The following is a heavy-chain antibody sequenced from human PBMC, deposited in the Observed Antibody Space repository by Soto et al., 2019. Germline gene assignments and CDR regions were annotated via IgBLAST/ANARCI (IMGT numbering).Heavy chain of an antibody. D-gene: IGHD4-17*01. V-gene: IGHV1-3*01. CDR3: ARDPPYGDYELRYWFDP. Sequence: RLEWMGWINAGNGNTKYSQKFEGRVTITRDTSASTAYMELSSLRSEDTAVYYCARDPPYGDYELRYWFDPWGQGTLVTVSS. CDR2: INAGNGNT. J-gene: IGHJ5*02.